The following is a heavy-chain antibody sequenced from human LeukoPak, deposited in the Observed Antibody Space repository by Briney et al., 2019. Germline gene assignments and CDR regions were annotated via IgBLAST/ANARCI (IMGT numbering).Heavy chain of an antibody. CDR2: INQDGSEK. J-gene: IGHJ6*03. Sequence: GGSLRLSCEASGFSFSSYWMNWVRQAPGMGLEWVAYINQDGSEKYYVDSVKGRFTISRDNAKKSLYLQMKSLRAEDTAVYYRARDSSGRFCTYYMDVWGKGTTVTVSS. CDR1: GFSFSSYW. CDR3: ARDSSGRFCTYYMDV. D-gene: IGHD6-19*01. V-gene: IGHV3-7*01.